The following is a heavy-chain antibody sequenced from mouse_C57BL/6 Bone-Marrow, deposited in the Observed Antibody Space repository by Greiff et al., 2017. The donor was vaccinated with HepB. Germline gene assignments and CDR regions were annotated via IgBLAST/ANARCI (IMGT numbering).Heavy chain of an antibody. J-gene: IGHJ2*01. V-gene: IGHV1-69*01. CDR2: IDPSDSYT. CDR1: GYTFTSYW. CDR3: ARERVLYYFDY. Sequence: VQLQQPGAELVMPGASVKLSCKASGYTFTSYWMHWVKQRPGQGLEWIGEIDPSDSYTNYNQKFKGKSTLTVDKSSSTAYMQLISLTSEDSAVYYCARERVLYYFDYWGQGTTLTVSS.